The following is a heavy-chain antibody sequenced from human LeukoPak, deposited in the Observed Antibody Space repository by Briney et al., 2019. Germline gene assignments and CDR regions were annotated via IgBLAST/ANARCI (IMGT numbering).Heavy chain of an antibody. D-gene: IGHD5-12*01. V-gene: IGHV1-69*13. Sequence: GASVKVSCKASGGTFSSYAISWVRQAPGQGLEWMGGIIPIFGTANYAQKFQGRVTITADESTNTAYMELRSLRSEDTAVYYCARGSGDGSGYDLPKPYSYWGQGTLVTVSS. CDR3: ARGSGDGSGYDLPKPYSY. CDR2: IIPIFGTA. CDR1: GGTFSSYA. J-gene: IGHJ4*02.